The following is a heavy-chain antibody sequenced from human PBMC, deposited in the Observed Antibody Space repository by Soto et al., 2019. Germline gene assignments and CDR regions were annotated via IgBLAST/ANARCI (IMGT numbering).Heavy chain of an antibody. J-gene: IGHJ5*02. V-gene: IGHV1-18*01. CDR1: GYTYTSYG. D-gene: IGHD2-21*02. CDR2: ISAYNGNT. Sequence: QVQLVQSGAEVKKPGASVKVSCKASGYTYTSYGISWVRQAPGQGLEWMGWISAYNGNTNYAQKLQGRVTMTTDTSTSTAYMELRSLRSDDTAVYYCARDKGAYCGGDCYSTWFDPWGQGTLVTVSS. CDR3: ARDKGAYCGGDCYSTWFDP.